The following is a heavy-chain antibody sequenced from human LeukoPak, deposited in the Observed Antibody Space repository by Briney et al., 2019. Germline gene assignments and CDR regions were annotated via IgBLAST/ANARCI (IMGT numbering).Heavy chain of an antibody. CDR2: IISSGGIT. CDR1: GFTFSSCA. V-gene: IGHV3-23*01. J-gene: IGHJ4*02. D-gene: IGHD3-10*01. Sequence: GGSLRLSCAASGFTFSSCAMSWVRQIPGKGLEWVSAIISSGGITYYADSVKGRLTISRDNSKNTLYLQMNSLRAEDTAVYYCAKDPYYYGSGTAGFDYWGQGTLVTVSS. CDR3: AKDPYYYGSGTAGFDY.